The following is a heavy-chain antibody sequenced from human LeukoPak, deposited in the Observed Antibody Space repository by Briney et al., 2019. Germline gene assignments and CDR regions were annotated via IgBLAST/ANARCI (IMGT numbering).Heavy chain of an antibody. CDR1: GYTFTSYD. Sequence: ASVKVPCKASGYTFTSYDINWVRQATGQGLEWMGWINPNSGGTNYAQKFQGRVTMTRDTSISTAYMELSRLRSDDTAVYYCARDPGVTSHWGQGTLVTVSS. D-gene: IGHD4-23*01. J-gene: IGHJ4*02. CDR3: ARDPGVTSH. V-gene: IGHV1-2*02. CDR2: INPNSGGT.